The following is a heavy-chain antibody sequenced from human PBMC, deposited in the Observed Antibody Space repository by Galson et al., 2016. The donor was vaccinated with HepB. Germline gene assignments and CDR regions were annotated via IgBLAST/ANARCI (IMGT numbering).Heavy chain of an antibody. CDR3: ARERGGPGYCDGGSCYQTFDY. D-gene: IGHD2-15*01. CDR1: GFTFSSYW. CDR2: ISSSSGYI. V-gene: IGHV3-21*01. J-gene: IGHJ4*02. Sequence: SLRLSCAASGFTFSSYWMSWVRQAPGKGLEWVSSISSSSGYIYYADSVKGRYTISRDNAKNSLYLQMNSLRAEDKAVYYCARERGGPGYCDGGSCYQTFDYWGQGTLVTVSS.